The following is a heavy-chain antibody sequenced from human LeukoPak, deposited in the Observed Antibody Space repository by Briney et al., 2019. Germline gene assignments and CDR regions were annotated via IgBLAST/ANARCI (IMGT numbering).Heavy chain of an antibody. D-gene: IGHD3-22*01. CDR3: ARGGRGSAAVVAPRSFDI. V-gene: IGHV3-7*03. Sequence: PGESLRLSCTASGFTFSNFWMGWVRQAPGKGLEWVANIKQDETEKFYLGSVKGRFTISRDNAKNSLYLQMNSLRVEDTALYYCARGGRGSAAVVAPRSFDIWGQGTMVTVSS. CDR2: IKQDETEK. J-gene: IGHJ3*02. CDR1: GFTFSNFW.